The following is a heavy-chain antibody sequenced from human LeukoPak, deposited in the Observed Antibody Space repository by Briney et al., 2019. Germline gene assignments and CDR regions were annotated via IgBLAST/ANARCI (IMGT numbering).Heavy chain of an antibody. CDR1: GFTFSSYS. D-gene: IGHD2-21*02. Sequence: GGSLRLSCAASGFTFSSYSMNWVRQAPGKGLEWVSSISSSSSYIYYADSVKGRFTISGDNAKNSLYLQMNSLRDEDTAVYYCATSRDWRVESWGRGIAVTVSS. V-gene: IGHV3-21*01. CDR3: ATSRDWRVES. CDR2: ISSSSSYI. J-gene: IGHJ4*02.